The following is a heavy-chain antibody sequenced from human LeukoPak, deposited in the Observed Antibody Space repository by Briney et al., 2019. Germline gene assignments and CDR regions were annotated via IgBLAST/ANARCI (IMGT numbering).Heavy chain of an antibody. CDR3: ARDPIAAAGKNGVDY. CDR1: GFTFSSYA. V-gene: IGHV3-23*01. CDR2: ISGSGGST. Sequence: GGSLRLSCAASGFTFSSYAMSWVRQAPGKGLEWVSAISGSGGSTSYADSVKGRFTISRDNAKNTLYLQMNSLRAEDTAVYYCARDPIAAAGKNGVDYWGQGTLVTVSS. J-gene: IGHJ4*02. D-gene: IGHD6-13*01.